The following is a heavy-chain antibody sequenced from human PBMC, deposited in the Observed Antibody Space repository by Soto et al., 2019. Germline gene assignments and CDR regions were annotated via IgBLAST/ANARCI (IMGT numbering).Heavy chain of an antibody. Sequence: PSETLSLTCAVYGGSFSGYYWSWIRQPPEKALEWIGEINHSGSTNYNPSLKSRITISVDTSKNQIYLKLSSVTAADTAVYKCARPYQRQDAFDIWEQGTMVTV. D-gene: IGHD2-2*01. CDR2: INHSGST. CDR3: ARPYQRQDAFDI. CDR1: GGSFSGYY. V-gene: IGHV4-34*01. J-gene: IGHJ3*02.